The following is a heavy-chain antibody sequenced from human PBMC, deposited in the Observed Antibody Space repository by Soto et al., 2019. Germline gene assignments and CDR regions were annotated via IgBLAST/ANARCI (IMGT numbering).Heavy chain of an antibody. CDR3: VRDILRIPYASGRFDP. Sequence: QLEESGGGVVQPGKSLRLSCEASGFTFRAYDMYWVRQAPGKGLEWVAMMSFDGSKVFYADSVKGRFIISSDNARNRPNSQTHSLRVKDTAGYHCVRDILRIPYASGRFDPWGLGTLVTVSS. CDR1: GFTFRAYD. V-gene: IGHV3-33*01. J-gene: IGHJ5*02. D-gene: IGHD3-10*01. CDR2: MSFDGSKV.